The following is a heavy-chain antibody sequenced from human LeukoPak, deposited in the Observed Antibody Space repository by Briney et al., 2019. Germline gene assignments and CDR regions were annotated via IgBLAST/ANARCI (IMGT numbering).Heavy chain of an antibody. CDR2: IRFDGSIK. CDR3: AKESGDSSGYYFDY. Sequence: GGSLRLSCAASGFTFSSYGMHWVRQAPGKGLEWVAFIRFDGSIKYYADSVKGRFTISRDNSKNTLYLQMNSLRAEDTAVYYCAKESGDSSGYYFDYWGQGTLVTVPS. D-gene: IGHD3-22*01. CDR1: GFTFSSYG. J-gene: IGHJ4*02. V-gene: IGHV3-30*02.